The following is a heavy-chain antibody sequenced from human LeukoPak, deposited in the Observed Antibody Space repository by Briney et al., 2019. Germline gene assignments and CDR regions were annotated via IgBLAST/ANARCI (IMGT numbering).Heavy chain of an antibody. J-gene: IGHJ4*02. Sequence: GGSLRLSCAASGFSFEDYTMHWVRQAPGKGLEWVSLINWDGGSTYYADSVKGRFAISRDNSKNSLYLQMNSLRTEDTALYYCAKGSSSWPSLFDYWGQGSLVTVSS. D-gene: IGHD6-13*01. CDR3: AKGSSSWPSLFDY. V-gene: IGHV3-43*01. CDR1: GFSFEDYT. CDR2: INWDGGST.